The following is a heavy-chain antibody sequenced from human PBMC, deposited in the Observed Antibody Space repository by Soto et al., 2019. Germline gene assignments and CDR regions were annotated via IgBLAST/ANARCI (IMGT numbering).Heavy chain of an antibody. CDR2: IYYIFST. J-gene: IGHJ4*02. Sequence: SGTLSLTCTVSGGSISSYYWIWIRQPPVNGLEFIGYIYYIFSTNYNPSLKSRFTISFYTSKNHFSLKLISVTAAYTSVYYCSRHRPGSGGSCYDYWGQGTLVTVS. CDR3: SRHRPGSGGSCYDY. D-gene: IGHD2-15*01. CDR1: GGSISSYY. V-gene: IGHV4-59*08.